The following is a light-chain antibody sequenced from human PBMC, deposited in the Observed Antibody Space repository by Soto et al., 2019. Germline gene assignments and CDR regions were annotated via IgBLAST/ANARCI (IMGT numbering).Light chain of an antibody. V-gene: IGLV1-47*01. CDR2: RHN. J-gene: IGLJ2*01. CDR3: ASWDDSLSGVV. Sequence: QSVLTQPPSASGTPGQRVTISCSGSSSNIGTNYVYWYQQFPGTAPKLLIYRHNQRPSGVADRFSGSRSGTSASLAISGLRSEDEADYYCASWDDSLSGVVFGGGTKLTVL. CDR1: SSNIGTNY.